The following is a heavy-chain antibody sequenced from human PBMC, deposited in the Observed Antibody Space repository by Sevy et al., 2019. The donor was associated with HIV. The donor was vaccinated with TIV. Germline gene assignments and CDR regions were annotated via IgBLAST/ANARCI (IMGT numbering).Heavy chain of an antibody. CDR3: TTDSKKRGLAALLDY. CDR1: GFTFSNAW. J-gene: IGHJ4*02. D-gene: IGHD2-15*01. V-gene: IGHV3-15*01. CDR2: IKRKTDGGTT. Sequence: GGSLRLSCAASGFTFSNAWMSWVRQAPGKGLEWVGRIKRKTDGGTTDYAAPVKGRFTISRDDSKSTLYLQMNSLKTEDTVIYYGTTDSKKRGLAALLDYWGQGTLVTVSS.